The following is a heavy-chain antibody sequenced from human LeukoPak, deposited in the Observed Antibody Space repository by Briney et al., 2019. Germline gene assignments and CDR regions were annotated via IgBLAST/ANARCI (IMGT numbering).Heavy chain of an antibody. CDR1: GFTFINCA. D-gene: IGHD3-22*01. CDR2: ISGSAATT. Sequence: GGSLRLSCAASGFTFINCAMSWVRQAPGKGLEWVSSISGSAATTHYADSVEGRFTISRDHSQNTLYLQMNSLRAEDTAVYYCARRRAYDTSGPYPFDYWGQGTLVTVSS. V-gene: IGHV3-23*01. CDR3: ARRRAYDTSGPYPFDY. J-gene: IGHJ4*02.